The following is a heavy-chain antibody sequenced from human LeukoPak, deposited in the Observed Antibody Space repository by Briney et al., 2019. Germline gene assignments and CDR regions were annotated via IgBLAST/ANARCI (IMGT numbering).Heavy chain of an antibody. Sequence: ASVKVSCKASGYTFTSYDINWVRQATGQGLEWMGWMNPNNGNTGYAQKFQGRVTMTRNTSISKAYMELSSLRSEDTAVYYCARGVGDGYNYNYWGQGTLVTVSS. J-gene: IGHJ4*02. CDR2: MNPNNGNT. CDR3: ARGVGDGYNYNY. D-gene: IGHD5-24*01. V-gene: IGHV1-8*01. CDR1: GYTFTSYD.